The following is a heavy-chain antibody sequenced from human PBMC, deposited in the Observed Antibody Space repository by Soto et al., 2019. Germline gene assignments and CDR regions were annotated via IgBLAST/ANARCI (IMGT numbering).Heavy chain of an antibody. CDR3: AKVNYSTPKDFLYYYYGMDV. Sequence: GSLRLSCAASGFTFSSYAMSWVRQAPGKGLEWVSAISGSGGSTYYADSVKGRFTISRDNSKNTLYLQMNSLRAEDTAVYYCAKVNYSTPKDFLYYYYGMDVWGQGTTVTVSS. CDR2: ISGSGGST. CDR1: GFTFSSYA. D-gene: IGHD4-4*01. V-gene: IGHV3-23*01. J-gene: IGHJ6*02.